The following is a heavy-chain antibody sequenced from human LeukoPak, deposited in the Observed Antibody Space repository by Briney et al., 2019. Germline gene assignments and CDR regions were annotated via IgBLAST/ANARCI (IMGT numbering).Heavy chain of an antibody. CDR1: GGSMSSYY. Sequence: SETLSLTCTVSGGSMSSYYWSWIRQPPGKGLECIVYIYYSGSTKYNPSLKSRVTISVDTSKNQFSLKLSSVTAADTAVYYCARGARAGYNLEPLDYWGQGTLVTVSS. V-gene: IGHV4-59*08. J-gene: IGHJ4*02. CDR2: IYYSGST. D-gene: IGHD5-24*01. CDR3: ARGARAGYNLEPLDY.